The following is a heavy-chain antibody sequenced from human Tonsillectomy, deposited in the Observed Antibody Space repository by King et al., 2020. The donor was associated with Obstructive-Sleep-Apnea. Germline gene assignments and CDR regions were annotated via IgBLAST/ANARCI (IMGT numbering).Heavy chain of an antibody. D-gene: IGHD1-1*01. J-gene: IGHJ6*02. Sequence: VQLVESGGGLVQAGGSLRLSCAGYGLSVSTNYMNWVRQAPGKGLEWVSAIYSGGSTYYADSVKGRFTISRHNSKNTLYLQMNSLRPEDTAVYYCARETKVESSGMDVWGQGTTVTVSS. CDR2: IYSGGST. V-gene: IGHV3-53*04. CDR1: GLSVSTNY. CDR3: ARETKVESSGMDV.